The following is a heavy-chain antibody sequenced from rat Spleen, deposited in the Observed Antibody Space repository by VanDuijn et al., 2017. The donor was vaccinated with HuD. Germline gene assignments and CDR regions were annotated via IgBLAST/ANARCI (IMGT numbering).Heavy chain of an antibody. CDR1: GFTFSDYN. V-gene: IGHV5-7*01. Sequence: EVQLVESGGGLVQPGRSLKLSCAASGFTFSDYNMAWVRQAPKKGLEWVATIRYDGRSTYYRDSVKGRFTISRDNAKSTLYLQMDSLRSEDTATYYCALEPEELSWFAYWGQGTLVTVSS. CDR2: IRYDGRST. CDR3: ALEPEELSWFAY. D-gene: IGHD4-2*01. J-gene: IGHJ3*01.